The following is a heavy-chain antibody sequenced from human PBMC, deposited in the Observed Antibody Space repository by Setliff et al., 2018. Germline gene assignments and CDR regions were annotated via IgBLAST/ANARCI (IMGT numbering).Heavy chain of an antibody. Sequence: ETLSLTCTVSGGSISSSSYYWGWIRQPPGKGLEWVANIKQDGSEKYYVDSVKGRFTISRDNAKNSLYLQMNSLRAEDTAVYYCAKDVAITIFGVVTSSPHWGQGTLVTVSS. CDR1: GGSISSSSYY. J-gene: IGHJ4*02. CDR3: AKDVAITIFGVVTSSPH. D-gene: IGHD3-3*01. V-gene: IGHV3-7*01. CDR2: IKQDGSEK.